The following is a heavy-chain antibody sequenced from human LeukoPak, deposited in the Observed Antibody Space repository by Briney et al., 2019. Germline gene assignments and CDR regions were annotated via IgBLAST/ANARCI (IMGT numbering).Heavy chain of an antibody. CDR2: IYPGDSDT. J-gene: IGHJ4*02. CDR3: ARHGGLRAAADC. D-gene: IGHD6-13*01. V-gene: IGHV5-51*01. Sequence: GESLQISCKGSGFSFTNYWIGWVRPLPGKGLEWMGIIYPGDSDTRYSSSFQGQVTISADKSITTAYLQWSGLEASDTAVYYCARHGGLRAAADCWGQGTLVTVSS. CDR1: GFSFTNYW.